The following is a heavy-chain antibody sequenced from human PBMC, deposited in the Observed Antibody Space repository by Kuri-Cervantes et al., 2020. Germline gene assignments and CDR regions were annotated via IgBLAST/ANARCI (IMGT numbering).Heavy chain of an antibody. D-gene: IGHD4-17*01. J-gene: IGHJ4*02. V-gene: IGHV3-30*01. CDR1: GFTFSSYA. CDR3: ARDLSYGDFGY. Sequence: GSLRLSCAASGFTFSSYAMHWVRQAPGKGLEWVAVISYDGSNKYYADSVKGRFTISRDNSKNTLYLQMNSLRAEDTAVYYCARDLSYGDFGYWGQGTLVTVSS. CDR2: ISYDGSNK.